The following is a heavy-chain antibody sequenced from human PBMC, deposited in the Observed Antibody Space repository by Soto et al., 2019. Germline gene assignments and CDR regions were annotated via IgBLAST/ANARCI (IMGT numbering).Heavy chain of an antibody. CDR1: GGSISSSSYY. CDR2: IYYSGST. D-gene: IGHD3-10*01. Sequence: PSETLSLTCTVSGGSISSSSYYWGWIRQPPGKGLEWIGSIYYSGSTYYNPSLKSRVTISVDTSKNQFSLRRSSVTAADTAVYYCARRPRSGSIQTISTAPPRWFDPWGQGTLVTVSS. J-gene: IGHJ5*02. V-gene: IGHV4-39*01. CDR3: ARRPRSGSIQTISTAPPRWFDP.